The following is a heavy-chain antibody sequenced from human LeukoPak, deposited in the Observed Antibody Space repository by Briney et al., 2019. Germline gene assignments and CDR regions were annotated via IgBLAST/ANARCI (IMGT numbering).Heavy chain of an antibody. CDR1: GYTFTSYV. V-gene: IGHV1-8*01. CDR2: MNPNSGNT. J-gene: IGHJ1*01. D-gene: IGHD3-3*01. Sequence: ASVKDFCKASGYTFTSYVINRVRPAAGQRPEGMGWMNPNSGNTDYAQKFQGTVTMTSNTSISTPYLELSSPRAQGTPLYFLSRGPPSTNYDFWSGQNFPSYWGQGTLVTVSS. CDR3: SRGPPSTNYDFWSGQNFPSY.